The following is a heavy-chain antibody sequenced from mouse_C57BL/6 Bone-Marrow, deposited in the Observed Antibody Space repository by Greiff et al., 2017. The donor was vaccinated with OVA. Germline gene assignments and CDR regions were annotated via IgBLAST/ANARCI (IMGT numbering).Heavy chain of an antibody. J-gene: IGHJ2*01. CDR2: ISNGGGST. Sequence: EVHLVESGGGLVKPGGSLKLSCAASGFTFSDYGMHWVRQTPEKRLEWVAYISNGGGSTYYPDTVKGRFTISRDNAKNTLYLQMSRLKSEDTAMYYCARHEDGGFDYWGQGTTLTVSS. CDR1: GFTFSDYG. V-gene: IGHV5-12*01. CDR3: ARHEDGGFDY.